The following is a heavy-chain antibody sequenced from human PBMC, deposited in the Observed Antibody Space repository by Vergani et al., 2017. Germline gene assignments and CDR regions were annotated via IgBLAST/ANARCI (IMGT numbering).Heavy chain of an antibody. D-gene: IGHD1-1*01. CDR2: INPSGGST. V-gene: IGHV1-46*01. CDR1: GYNFTSYY. CDR3: ARGTVQLERQDY. Sequence: QVQLVQSGAEVKKPGASVKVSCKASGYNFTSYYMHWVRQAPGQGLEWMGIINPSGGSTSYAQKFQGRVTMTRDTATSTVYLELSSLRSEDTAVYYCARGTVQLERQDYGGQGTLVTVSS. J-gene: IGHJ4*02.